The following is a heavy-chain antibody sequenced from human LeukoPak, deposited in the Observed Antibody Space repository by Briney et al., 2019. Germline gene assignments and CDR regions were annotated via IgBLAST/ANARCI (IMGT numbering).Heavy chain of an antibody. CDR1: GDSISSADYY. V-gene: IGHV4-30-4*08. J-gene: IGHJ6*02. Sequence: PSETLSLTCTVSGDSISSADYYWTWIRQPPGKGLDLVGFIYSSGSTKYNPSLKSRVTISAATSKTQFSLKLSSVTAADTAVYYCARQGGGNRNGMDVWGQGITVTVSS. CDR2: IYSSGST. CDR3: ARQGGGNRNGMDV. D-gene: IGHD4-23*01.